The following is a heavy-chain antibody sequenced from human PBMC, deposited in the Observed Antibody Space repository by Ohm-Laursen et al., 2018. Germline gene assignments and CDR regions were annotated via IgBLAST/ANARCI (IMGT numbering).Heavy chain of an antibody. V-gene: IGHV3-66*01. Sequence: GSLRLSCAASGFTVNNNYMSWVRQAPGKGLEWVSVIHSGGNTYYVDSVKGRFTISRDNSKNTLYLQMNSLRDEDTAVYYCASRDYDSSGQPSEDWGQGTLVTVSS. CDR3: ASRDYDSSGQPSED. CDR2: IHSGGNT. CDR1: GFTVNNNY. D-gene: IGHD3-22*01. J-gene: IGHJ4*02.